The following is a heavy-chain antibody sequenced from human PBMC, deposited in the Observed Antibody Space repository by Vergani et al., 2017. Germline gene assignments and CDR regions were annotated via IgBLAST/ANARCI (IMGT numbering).Heavy chain of an antibody. CDR2: IYPGDSAT. CDR1: GYSFTSYW. V-gene: IGHV5-51*01. J-gene: IGHJ4*02. CDR3: ARHVPCGDGACLHVDH. D-gene: IGHD2-21*01. Sequence: EVQLVQSGAEVKKPGESLQISCKGSGYSFTSYWIGWVRQMPGKGLEWMGIIYPGDSATRYSPSFQGQVTISADKSISTAYLQWSSRKASDTAMYYCARHVPCGDGACLHVDHWGQGTQVTVSS.